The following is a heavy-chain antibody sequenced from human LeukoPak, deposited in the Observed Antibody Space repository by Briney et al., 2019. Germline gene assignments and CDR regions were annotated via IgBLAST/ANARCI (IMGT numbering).Heavy chain of an antibody. J-gene: IGHJ3*02. CDR3: AKDYSAYCGGDCYSDAFDI. V-gene: IGHV3-33*06. CDR2: IWYDGSNK. D-gene: IGHD2-21*02. CDR1: GFTFSSYD. Sequence: GGSLRLXCAASGFTFSSYDMHWVRQAPGKGLEWVAVIWYDGSNKYYADSVKGRFTISRDNSKNTLYLQMNSLRAEDTAVYYCAKDYSAYCGGDCYSDAFDIWGQGTMVTVSS.